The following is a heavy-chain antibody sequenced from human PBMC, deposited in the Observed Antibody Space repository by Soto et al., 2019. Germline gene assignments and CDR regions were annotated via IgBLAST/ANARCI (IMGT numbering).Heavy chain of an antibody. V-gene: IGHV5-51*01. D-gene: IGHD3-22*01. CDR3: ARSRYYDSSGYYGAYDAFDI. CDR2: IYPGDSDT. CDR1: GYSFTSYW. J-gene: IGHJ3*02. Sequence: GASLKISCKGSGYSFTSYWIGWVRQMPGKGLEWMGIIYPGDSDTRYSPSFQGQVTISADKSISTAYLQWSSLKASDTAMYYCARSRYYDSSGYYGAYDAFDIWGQGTMVTVSS.